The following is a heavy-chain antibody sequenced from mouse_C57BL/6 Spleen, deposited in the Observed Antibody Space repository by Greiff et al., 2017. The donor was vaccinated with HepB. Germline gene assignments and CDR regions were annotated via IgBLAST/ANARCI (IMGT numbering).Heavy chain of an antibody. Sequence: EVKLMESGGGLVQPKGSLKLSCAASGFSFNTYAMNWVRQAPGKGLEWVARIRSKSNNYATYYADSVKDRFTISRDDSESMLYLQMNNLKTEDTAMYYCVRHSGSSYPFAYWGQGTLVTVSA. CDR3: VRHSGSSYPFAY. V-gene: IGHV10-1*01. CDR2: IRSKSNNYAT. D-gene: IGHD1-1*01. J-gene: IGHJ3*01. CDR1: GFSFNTYA.